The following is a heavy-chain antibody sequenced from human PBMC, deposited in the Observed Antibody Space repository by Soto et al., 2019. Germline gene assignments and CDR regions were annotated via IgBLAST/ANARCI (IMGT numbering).Heavy chain of an antibody. CDR2: ISSGNRYI. Sequence: GGSLRLSCAASGFNFSSYTMNWVRQAPGKGLEWVSSISSGNRYIYYADSVRGRLIISRDDATNSLYLQMTSLRAEDTAVYYCARDRCRSASCYQTYAFDLWGQGTMVTVSS. CDR1: GFNFSSYT. CDR3: ARDRCRSASCYQTYAFDL. D-gene: IGHD2-15*01. J-gene: IGHJ3*01. V-gene: IGHV3-21*01.